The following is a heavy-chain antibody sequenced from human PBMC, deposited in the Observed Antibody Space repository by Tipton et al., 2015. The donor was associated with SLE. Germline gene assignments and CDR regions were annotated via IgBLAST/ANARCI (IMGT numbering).Heavy chain of an antibody. CDR2: IKRKTEGETT. J-gene: IGHJ6*02. Sequence: AVSGFTFSNNWMAWVRQAPGKGLEWVGRIKRKTEGETTDYAAPVKGRFTISRDDSKNTLYLQMNSLRAEDTAVYYCAKDYVSSPLYYYYGMDIWGQGTTVTVSS. D-gene: IGHD3-16*01. V-gene: IGHV3-15*01. CDR1: GFTFSNNW. CDR3: AKDYVSSPLYYYYGMDI.